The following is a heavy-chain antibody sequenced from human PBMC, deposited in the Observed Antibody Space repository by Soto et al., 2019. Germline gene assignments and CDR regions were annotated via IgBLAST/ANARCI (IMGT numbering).Heavy chain of an antibody. CDR1: GGSISSGGNY. CDR2: IYHSGST. CDR3: ARARMVRGVIYYYGMDV. D-gene: IGHD3-10*01. Sequence: QVQLQESGPGLVKSSQTLSLTCTVSGGSISSGGNYWSWIRQHPGKGLEWIGYIYHSGSTYYNPSLKRRGTISVDTSKNQFSLKLNSVTAADTAVYYCARARMVRGVIYYYGMDVWGQGTTVTVSS. J-gene: IGHJ6*02. V-gene: IGHV4-31*03.